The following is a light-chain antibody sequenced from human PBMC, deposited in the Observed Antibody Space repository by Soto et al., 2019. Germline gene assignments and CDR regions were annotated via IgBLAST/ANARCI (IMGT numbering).Light chain of an antibody. J-gene: IGLJ2*01. CDR2: DVS. CDR1: SSDVGGYNY. Sequence: QSALTQPASVSGSPGQSITISCPGTSSDVGGYNYVYWYQQHPGKAPTLMIYDVSNRPSGVSNRFSGSKSGNTASLTIAGLQAEDEAEYYCSSYTSGSTPVVFGGGTKLTVL. V-gene: IGLV2-14*01. CDR3: SSYTSGSTPVV.